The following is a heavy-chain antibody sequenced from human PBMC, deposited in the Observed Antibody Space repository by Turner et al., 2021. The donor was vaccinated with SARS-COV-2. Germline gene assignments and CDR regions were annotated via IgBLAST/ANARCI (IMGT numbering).Heavy chain of an antibody. CDR3: AKGEGYGSGAFDI. Sequence: EVQLLESGGGLVQPGGFLRPSCSASGFIFSSYAMSWVRQAPGKGLEWVSAISGSGVSTYYADSVKGRFTISRDNSKNTLYLQMNSLRAEDTAVYYCAKGEGYGSGAFDIWGQGTMVTVSS. V-gene: IGHV3-23*01. CDR1: GFIFSSYA. CDR2: ISGSGVST. D-gene: IGHD3-10*01. J-gene: IGHJ3*02.